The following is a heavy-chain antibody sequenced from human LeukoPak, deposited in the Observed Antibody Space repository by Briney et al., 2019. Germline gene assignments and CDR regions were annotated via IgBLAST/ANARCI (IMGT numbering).Heavy chain of an antibody. Sequence: SETLSLTCTVSGGSISSSSYYWGWIRQPPGKGLEWIGSIYYSGTTYYNPSLKSRVTISVDTSKNQFSLKLTSVTAADTAVYYCARVLDYMDVWGKGTTVTVS. J-gene: IGHJ6*03. CDR1: GGSISSSSYY. V-gene: IGHV4-39*07. D-gene: IGHD3-10*01. CDR2: IYYSGTT. CDR3: ARVLDYMDV.